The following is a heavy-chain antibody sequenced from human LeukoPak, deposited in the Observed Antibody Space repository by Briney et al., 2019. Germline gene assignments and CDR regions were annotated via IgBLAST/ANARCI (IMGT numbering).Heavy chain of an antibody. CDR1: GFTFSSYA. Sequence: GGSLRLSCAASGFTFSSYAMNWVRQAPGKGLEWVSGIGVSGGSTYYADSVKGRFTISRDSSKNTLFLQMNSLRAEDTAVYYCAKDPYYYGSRWFDPWGQGTLVTVSS. J-gene: IGHJ5*02. V-gene: IGHV3-23*01. D-gene: IGHD3-10*01. CDR2: IGVSGGST. CDR3: AKDPYYYGSRWFDP.